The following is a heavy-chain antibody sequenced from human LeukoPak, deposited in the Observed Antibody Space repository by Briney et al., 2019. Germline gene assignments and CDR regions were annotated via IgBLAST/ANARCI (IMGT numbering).Heavy chain of an antibody. CDR1: GFTVSSNY. Sequence: GGSLRLSCAASGFTVSSNYMSWVRQAPGKGLVWVSRINSDGSSTSYADSVKGRFAISRDNAKNTLYLQMNSLRAEDTAVYYCARDLNRQTRLGGFDPWGQGTLVTVSS. D-gene: IGHD1-14*01. J-gene: IGHJ5*02. CDR2: INSDGSST. V-gene: IGHV3-74*01. CDR3: ARDLNRQTRLGGFDP.